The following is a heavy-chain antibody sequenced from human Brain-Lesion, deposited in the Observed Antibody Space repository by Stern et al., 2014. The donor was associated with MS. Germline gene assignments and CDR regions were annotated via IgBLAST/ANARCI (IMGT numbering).Heavy chain of an antibody. J-gene: IGHJ6*02. Sequence: VQLLQSGAEVKKPGASVKVSCKTSGYIFTGYYIHWVGQAPGQGLEWMAWINPNTGGTKDAQKFQGRVTMSRDTSISTAYVELSSLTSDDTAVYYCARDQRGITIFGVVTDYYYLGMDVWGQGTTVTVSS. CDR3: ARDQRGITIFGVVTDYYYLGMDV. V-gene: IGHV1-2*02. CDR1: GYIFTGYY. D-gene: IGHD3-3*01. CDR2: INPNTGGT.